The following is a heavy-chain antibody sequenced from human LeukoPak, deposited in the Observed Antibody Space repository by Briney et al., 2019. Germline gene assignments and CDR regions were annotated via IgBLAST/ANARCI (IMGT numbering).Heavy chain of an antibody. CDR1: GFTFSSYT. V-gene: IGHV3-21*05. D-gene: IGHD4-17*01. CDR2: ISSSSSYT. CDR3: ARDPTVTTLYFDY. Sequence: GGSLRLSCAASGFTFSSYTMNWVRQAPGKGLEWVSYISSSSSYTNYADSVKGRFTISRDNAKNSLYLQMNSLRAEDTAVYYCARDPTVTTLYFDYWGQGTLVTVSS. J-gene: IGHJ4*02.